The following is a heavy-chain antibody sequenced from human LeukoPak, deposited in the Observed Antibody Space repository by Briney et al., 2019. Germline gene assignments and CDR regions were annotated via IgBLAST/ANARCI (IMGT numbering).Heavy chain of an antibody. Sequence: ASVKVSCKASGYTFTSYYMHWVRQAPGQGLEWMGIINPSGGSTSYAQKFQGRVTMTRDTSISTAYMELSRLRSDDTAVYYCARGRLLWFGDTPHHLKNWFDPWGQGTLVTVSS. CDR3: ARGRLLWFGDTPHHLKNWFDP. V-gene: IGHV1-46*01. D-gene: IGHD3-10*01. CDR2: INPSGGST. J-gene: IGHJ5*02. CDR1: GYTFTSYY.